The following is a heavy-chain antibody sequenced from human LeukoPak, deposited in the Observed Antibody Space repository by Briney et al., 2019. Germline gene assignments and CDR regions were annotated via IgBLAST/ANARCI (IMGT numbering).Heavy chain of an antibody. CDR3: VGRSSWYDAFDI. D-gene: IGHD6-13*01. V-gene: IGHV3-21*01. Sequence: GGSLRLSCAASGFTFSSYNMNWVRQAPGKGLEWVSSISSSRSYIYYADSVKGRFTISRHNAKNSLYLQMNRLRAEDTAVYYCVGRSSWYDAFDIWGQGTMVTVSS. J-gene: IGHJ3*02. CDR1: GFTFSSYN. CDR2: ISSSRSYI.